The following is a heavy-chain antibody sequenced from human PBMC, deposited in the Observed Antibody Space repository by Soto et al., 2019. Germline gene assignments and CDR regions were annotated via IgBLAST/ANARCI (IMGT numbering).Heavy chain of an antibody. V-gene: IGHV3-30-3*01. CDR1: GFTFSSYA. CDR3: ARDPKDYYDSSGYYSHFDY. D-gene: IGHD3-22*01. Sequence: GGSLRLSCAASGFTFSSYAMHWVRQAPGKGLEWVAVISYDGSNKYYADSVKGRFTISRDNSKNTLYLQMNSLRAEDTAVYYCARDPKDYYDSSGYYSHFDYWGQGTLVTVSS. J-gene: IGHJ4*02. CDR2: ISYDGSNK.